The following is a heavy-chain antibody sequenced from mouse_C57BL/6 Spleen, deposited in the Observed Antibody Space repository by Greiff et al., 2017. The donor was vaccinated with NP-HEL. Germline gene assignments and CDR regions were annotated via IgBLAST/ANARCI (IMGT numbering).Heavy chain of an antibody. V-gene: IGHV1-80*01. CDR3: ARGGTGTSFDY. J-gene: IGHJ2*01. D-gene: IGHD4-1*01. Sequence: VKLQESGAELVKPGASVKISCKASGYAFSSYWMNWVKQRPGKGLEWIGQIYPGDGDTNYNGKFKGKATLTADKSSSTAYMQLSSLTSADSAVYFGARGGTGTSFDYWGQGTTLTVSS. CDR1: GYAFSSYW. CDR2: IYPGDGDT.